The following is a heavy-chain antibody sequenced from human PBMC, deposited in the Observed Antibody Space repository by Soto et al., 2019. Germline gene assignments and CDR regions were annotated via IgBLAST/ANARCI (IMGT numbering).Heavy chain of an antibody. CDR1: GGTFSSYA. J-gene: IGHJ5*02. CDR3: ARGPTLRYFDWLLTAYNWFDP. CDR2: IIPIFGTA. V-gene: IGHV1-69*05. D-gene: IGHD3-9*01. Sequence: SVKVSCKASGGTFSSYAISWVRQAPGQGLEWMGGIIPIFGTANYAQKLQGRVTMTTDTSTSTAYMELRSLRSDDTAVYYCARGPTLRYFDWLLTAYNWFDPWGQGTLVTVSS.